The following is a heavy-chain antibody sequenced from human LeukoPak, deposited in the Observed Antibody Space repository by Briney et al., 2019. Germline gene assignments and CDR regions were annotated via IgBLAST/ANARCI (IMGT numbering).Heavy chain of an antibody. CDR1: GYTFTSYA. V-gene: IGHV7-4-1*02. CDR3: ARAYYDILTGYYRYDY. J-gene: IGHJ4*02. Sequence: ASVKVSCKASGYTFTSYAMDWVRQAPGQGLEWVGWINTNTGNPTYAQGFTGRFVFSLDTSVSTAYLQISGLKAEDTAVYYCARAYYDILTGYYRYDYWGQGTLVTVSS. D-gene: IGHD3-9*01. CDR2: INTNTGNP.